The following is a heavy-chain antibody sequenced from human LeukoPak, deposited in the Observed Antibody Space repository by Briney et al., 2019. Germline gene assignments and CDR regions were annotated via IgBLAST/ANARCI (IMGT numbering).Heavy chain of an antibody. CDR3: AKEGYYDILTGYQAYYFDY. Sequence: PGGSLRLSCAASGFTFSSYAMSWVRQAPGKGLEWVSAISGSGGSTYYADSVKSRFTISRDNSKNTLYLQMNSLRAEDTAVYYCAKEGYYDILTGYQAYYFDYWGQGTLVTVSS. CDR1: GFTFSSYA. D-gene: IGHD3-9*01. V-gene: IGHV3-23*01. J-gene: IGHJ4*02. CDR2: ISGSGGST.